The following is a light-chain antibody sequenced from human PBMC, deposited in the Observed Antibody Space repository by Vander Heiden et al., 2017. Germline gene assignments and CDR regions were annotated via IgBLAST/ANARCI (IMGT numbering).Light chain of an antibody. CDR1: QSISSY. Sequence: DIRMTQSPSSLSASLGDRVTITCRASQSISSYLNWYQQRPGTAPKLLIYAASSLQTGVPSSFSGSGSGTDFTLTISSLQPEDFATYYCQQSYSTPPYTFGQGTKLEIK. CDR2: AAS. V-gene: IGKV1-39*01. CDR3: QQSYSTPPYT. J-gene: IGKJ2*01.